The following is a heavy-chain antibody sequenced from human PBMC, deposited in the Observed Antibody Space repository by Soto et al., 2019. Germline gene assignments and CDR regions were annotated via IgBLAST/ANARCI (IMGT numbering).Heavy chain of an antibody. CDR3: ARVLTMVRGLLYYYYYGMDV. V-gene: IGHV1-69*13. CDR1: GGTFSSYA. CDR2: IIPIFGTA. D-gene: IGHD3-10*01. Sequence: ASVKVSCKASGGTFSSYAISWVRQAPGQGLEWMGGIIPIFGTANYAQKFQGRVTITADESTSTAYMELSSLRSEDTAVYYCARVLTMVRGLLYYYYYGMDVWGQGTTVTVSS. J-gene: IGHJ6*02.